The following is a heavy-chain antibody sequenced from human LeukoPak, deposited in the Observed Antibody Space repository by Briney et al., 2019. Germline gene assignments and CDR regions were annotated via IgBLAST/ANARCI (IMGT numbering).Heavy chain of an antibody. CDR3: VRGVGGSSRVRYYYMDV. D-gene: IGHD1-26*01. Sequence: SETLSLTCTVSGGSISSGSYYWSWIRQPAGKGLEWIGRIYTSWSTNYNPSLKSRVTMSIDTSINQFSLKLSSVTAADTAVYYCVRGVGGSSRVRYYYMDVWGKGTTVTVSS. V-gene: IGHV4-61*02. CDR1: GGSISSGSYY. J-gene: IGHJ6*03. CDR2: IYTSWST.